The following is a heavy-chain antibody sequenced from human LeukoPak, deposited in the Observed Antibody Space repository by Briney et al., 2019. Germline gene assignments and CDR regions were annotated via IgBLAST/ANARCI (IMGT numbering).Heavy chain of an antibody. J-gene: IGHJ4*02. Sequence: GGSLRLSCAASGFTFNTYSMNWVRQAPGKGLESVSSISSIDTYIHYADSVKGRFTISRDNAKNSLYLQMNSLRAEDTAVYYCAKDRAAAAGTGYYFDYWGQGTLVTVSS. CDR2: ISSIDTYI. D-gene: IGHD6-13*01. CDR3: AKDRAAAAGTGYYFDY. V-gene: IGHV3-21*01. CDR1: GFTFNTYS.